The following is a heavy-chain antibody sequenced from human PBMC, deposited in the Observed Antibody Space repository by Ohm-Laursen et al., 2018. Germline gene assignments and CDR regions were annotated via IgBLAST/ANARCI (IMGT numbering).Heavy chain of an antibody. D-gene: IGHD3-10*01. V-gene: IGHV3-43*01. CDR2: ISWDGGST. J-gene: IGHJ6*02. Sequence: SLRLSCAASGFTFADYTMHWVRQAPGKGLEWVSLISWDGGSTYYADSVKGRFTISRDNSKNSLYLQMNSLRTEDTALYYCAKGGLGEVYYGMDVWGQGTTVTVSS. CDR1: GFTFADYT. CDR3: AKGGLGEVYYGMDV.